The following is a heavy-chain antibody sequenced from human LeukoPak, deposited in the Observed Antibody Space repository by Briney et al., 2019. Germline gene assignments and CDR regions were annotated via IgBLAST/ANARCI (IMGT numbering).Heavy chain of an antibody. CDR1: GGSFSGCY. CDR3: ARGLNNRKSGRRFDVFEI. V-gene: IGHV4-34*01. J-gene: IGHJ3*02. Sequence: SETLSLTCAVYGGSFSGCYWSWIRQPPGKGLEWIGEINHSGSTNYNPSLKSRVTISVDTSKNQFSLRLSSVTAADTAVYYCARGLNNRKSGRRFDVFEIWGQGTMVTVSS. D-gene: IGHD1-14*01. CDR2: INHSGST.